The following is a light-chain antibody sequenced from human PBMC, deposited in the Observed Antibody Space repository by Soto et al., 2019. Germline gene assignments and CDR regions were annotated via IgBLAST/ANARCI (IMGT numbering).Light chain of an antibody. CDR3: PQRQSWPRT. CDR2: LTS. Sequence: EIVLTQSPATLSSFPGDRVXXXXXASQAVNTRLAWYQYKPGQAPRLLIYLTSSRAAGIPARFSGSGSGTDFTLTISDVEPEDFAVYYCPQRQSWPRTFGQGTKV. CDR1: QAVNTR. J-gene: IGKJ1*01. V-gene: IGKV3-11*01.